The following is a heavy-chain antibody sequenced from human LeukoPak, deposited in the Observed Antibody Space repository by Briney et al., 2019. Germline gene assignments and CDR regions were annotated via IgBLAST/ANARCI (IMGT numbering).Heavy chain of an antibody. D-gene: IGHD1-26*01. CDR2: INHSGSA. Sequence: SETLSLTCAVFGGSFSGYYWSWIRQPPGKGLEWIGEINHSGSANYNPSLKSRVTISVDTSKNQFSLKLSSVTAADTAVYYCARSLGISSIDYWGQGTLVTVSS. CDR1: GGSFSGYY. J-gene: IGHJ4*02. CDR3: ARSLGISSIDY. V-gene: IGHV4-34*01.